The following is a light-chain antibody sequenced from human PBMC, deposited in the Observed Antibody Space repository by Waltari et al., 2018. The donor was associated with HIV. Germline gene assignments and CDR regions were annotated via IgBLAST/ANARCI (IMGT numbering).Light chain of an antibody. J-gene: IGKJ2*02. CDR1: QSVNSGY. CDR3: QQYGNSPPCT. Sequence: EIVLAQSPDTLSLSPWERAILSCRASQSVNSGYLAWSQQRPGQAPRLLIFDTSRRASGIPDRFSGSGSGTDFTLTISSLEPEDFAVYYCQQYGNSPPCTFGQGTKLEIK. CDR2: DTS. V-gene: IGKV3-20*01.